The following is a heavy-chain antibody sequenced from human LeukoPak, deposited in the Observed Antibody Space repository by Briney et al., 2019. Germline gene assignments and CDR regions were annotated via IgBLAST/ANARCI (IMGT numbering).Heavy chain of an antibody. CDR1: GGTFSSYG. CDR2: IIPILGIA. CDR3: ARGPKGPTSGYDYNYYYGMDV. J-gene: IGHJ6*02. D-gene: IGHD5-12*01. Sequence: ASVKVSCKPSGGTFSSYGISWVRRAPGQGLEWMGRIIPILGIANYAQKFQGRVTITADKSTSTAYMELSSLRSEDTAVYYCARGPKGPTSGYDYNYYYGMDVWGQGTTVTVSS. V-gene: IGHV1-69*04.